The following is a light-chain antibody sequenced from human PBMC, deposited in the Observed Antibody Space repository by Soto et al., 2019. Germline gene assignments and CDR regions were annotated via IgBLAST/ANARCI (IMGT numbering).Light chain of an antibody. CDR2: EVS. V-gene: IGLV2-14*01. CDR1: SSDVGAYNY. J-gene: IGLJ1*01. CDR3: SSYRSSSTQV. Sequence: QSALTQPASVSGSPGQSITISCTGTSSDVGAYNYVSWYQQHPGEAPKLMIYEVSNRPSGVSNRFSGSKSGNTASLTISGLQAEAEADYYRSSYRSSSTQVFGTGTKGTVL.